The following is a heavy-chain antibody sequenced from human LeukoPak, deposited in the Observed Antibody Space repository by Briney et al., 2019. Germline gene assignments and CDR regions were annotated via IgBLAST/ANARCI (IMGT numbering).Heavy chain of an antibody. V-gene: IGHV6-1*01. D-gene: IGHD2-2*02. CDR1: GDSVSGNRAT. J-gene: IGHJ4*02. Sequence: SQTLSLTCAISGDSVSGNRATWNWLRQSPSRGLEWLGRIYYRSKWYADYAVSVKGRITINPDTSKNQFSLKLSSVTAADTAVYYCARESHPSHCSSTSCYTGIDYWGQGTLVTASS. CDR3: ARESHPSHCSSTSCYTGIDY. CDR2: IYYRSKWYA.